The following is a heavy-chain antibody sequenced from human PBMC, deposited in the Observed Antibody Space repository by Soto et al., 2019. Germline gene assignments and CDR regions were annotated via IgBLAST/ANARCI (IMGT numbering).Heavy chain of an antibody. J-gene: IGHJ5*02. CDR1: GGSISSYY. CDR3: ARRTGFNWFDP. Sequence: PSETLSLTCTVSGGSISSYYWSWIRQPPGKGLEWIGYIYYSGSTYYNPSLKSRVTISVDTSKNQFSLKLSSVTAADTAVYYCARRTGFNWFDPWGQGTLVTVSS. V-gene: IGHV4-59*04. CDR2: IYYSGST.